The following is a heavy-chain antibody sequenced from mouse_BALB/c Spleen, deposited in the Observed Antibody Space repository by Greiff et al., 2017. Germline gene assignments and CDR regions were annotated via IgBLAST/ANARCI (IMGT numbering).Heavy chain of an antibody. CDR2: IDPANGNT. CDR1: GFNIKDTY. CDR3: ARWGSSFYYYAMDY. D-gene: IGHD1-1*01. Sequence: VQLQQSGAELVKPGASVKLSCTASGFNIKDTYMHWVKQRPEQGLEWIGRIDPANGNTKYDPKFQGKATITADTSSNTAYLQLSSLTSEDTAVYYCARWGSSFYYYAMDYWGQGTSVTVSS. V-gene: IGHV14-3*02. J-gene: IGHJ4*01.